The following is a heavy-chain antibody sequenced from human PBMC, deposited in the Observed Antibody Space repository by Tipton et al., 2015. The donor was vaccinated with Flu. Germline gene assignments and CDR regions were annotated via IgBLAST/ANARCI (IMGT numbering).Heavy chain of an antibody. J-gene: IGHJ4*02. V-gene: IGHV4-39*07. D-gene: IGHD5-12*01. Sequence: LRLSCTVSGGSISSSSYYWGWIRQPPGKGLEWIGSIYYSGSTYYNPSLKGRVTISVDTSKNQFSLKLSSVTAADTAVYYCARDYPWLRVFDYWGQGTLVTVSS. CDR3: ARDYPWLRVFDY. CDR2: IYYSGST. CDR1: GGSISSSSYY.